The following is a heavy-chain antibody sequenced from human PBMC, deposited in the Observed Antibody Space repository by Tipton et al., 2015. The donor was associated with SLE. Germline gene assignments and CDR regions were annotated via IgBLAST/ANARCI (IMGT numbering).Heavy chain of an antibody. CDR1: GFTFNSYI. V-gene: IGHV3-21*01. CDR2: ISSSGDYI. J-gene: IGHJ5*02. CDR3: ARVDVVVVDT. D-gene: IGHD2-15*01. Sequence: SLRLSWAASGFTFNSYIMNCVRQAPGKGPEWVSSISSSGDYIYYADPVEGRFTISRDNARNSLYLQMNSLRVEDTAVYYCARVDVVVVDTWGQGTLVTVSS.